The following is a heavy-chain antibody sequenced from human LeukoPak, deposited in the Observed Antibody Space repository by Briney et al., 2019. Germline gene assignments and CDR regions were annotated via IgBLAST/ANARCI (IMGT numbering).Heavy chain of an antibody. CDR3: ARVIGYCSGGSCFPFDY. Sequence: PGGSLRLSCAASGFTFSNYWMTWVRQAPGKGLEWVANIRQDGGEIYSVDSVKGRFTISRDNTKNSLYLQMNSPRAEDTAVYYCARVIGYCSGGSCFPFDYWGQGTLVTVSS. V-gene: IGHV3-7*05. CDR1: GFTFSNYW. J-gene: IGHJ4*02. D-gene: IGHD2-15*01. CDR2: IRQDGGEI.